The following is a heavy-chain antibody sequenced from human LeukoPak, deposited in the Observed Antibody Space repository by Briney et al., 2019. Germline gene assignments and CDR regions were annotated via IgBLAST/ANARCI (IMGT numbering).Heavy chain of an antibody. Sequence: GGSLRLSCAASDFTFSTYGMNWVRQAPGTGLEWVSAISGSGGSTYYADSVKGRFTISRDNSKNTLYLQMNSLRAEDTAVYYCAKDYRGYSSSWRDYWGQGTLVTVSS. CDR3: AKDYRGYSSSWRDY. V-gene: IGHV3-23*01. CDR1: DFTFSTYG. D-gene: IGHD6-13*01. J-gene: IGHJ4*02. CDR2: ISGSGGST.